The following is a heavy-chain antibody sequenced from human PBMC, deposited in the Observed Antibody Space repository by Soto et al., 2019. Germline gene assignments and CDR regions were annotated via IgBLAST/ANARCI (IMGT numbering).Heavy chain of an antibody. Sequence: EVQLVESGGGLVQRGGSLRLSCAASGLTFSSYSMNWVRQAPGKGLEWVSSISSSSSTIYYADSVKGRFTTSRDNDKNTLYLQTNSIRTEDTAVYYFACGEDPRYYYYGMDVWGQGTTVTVSS. V-gene: IGHV3-48*01. CDR1: GLTFSSYS. CDR2: ISSSSSTI. CDR3: ACGEDPRYYYYGMDV. J-gene: IGHJ6*02.